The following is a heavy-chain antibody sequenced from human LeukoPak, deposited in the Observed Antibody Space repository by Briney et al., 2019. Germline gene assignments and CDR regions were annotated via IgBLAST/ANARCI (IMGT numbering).Heavy chain of an antibody. V-gene: IGHV4-39*01. CDR3: ARFGNSYGQPDFDS. Sequence: PSETLSLTYNVSVGSISSRSYYWGWIRQPPGRGLEWIGSIYYSGSTHYNPSLKSRVSISVDTSKNQFSLKLSFVTAADTAVYYCARFGNSYGQPDFDSWGQGTLVTVSS. CDR1: VGSISSRSYY. D-gene: IGHD5-18*01. CDR2: IYYSGST. J-gene: IGHJ4*02.